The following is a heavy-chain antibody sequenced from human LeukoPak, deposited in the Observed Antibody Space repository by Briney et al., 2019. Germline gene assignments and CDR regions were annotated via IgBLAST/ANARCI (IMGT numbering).Heavy chain of an antibody. J-gene: IGHJ4*02. CDR3: VVQITYGELSDPEF. CDR2: ICTRGGTK. CDR1: GFPLSSLA. V-gene: IGHV3-48*03. Sequence: GGPLRHSCSASGFPLSSLAMLCVRQAPGKTLEGVASICTRGGTKYYLPPVKGQFTISRVNDMNSAAVQLNSLSTDDTAVYYCVVQITYGELSDPEFWGQGILVTVSS. D-gene: IGHD3-16*02.